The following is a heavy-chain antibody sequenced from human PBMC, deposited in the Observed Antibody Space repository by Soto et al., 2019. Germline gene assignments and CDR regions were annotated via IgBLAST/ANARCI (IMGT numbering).Heavy chain of an antibody. CDR2: IYYSGST. CDR1: GCSISSYY. CDR3: AVIGYCSSTSCYEEVVLQH. J-gene: IGHJ1*01. Sequence: SETLSLTCTVSGCSISSYYWSWIRQPPGKGLEWIGYIYYSGSTNYNPSLKSRVTISVDTSKNQFSLKLSSVTAADTAVYYCAVIGYCSSTSCYEEVVLQHWGQGTLVTVSS. D-gene: IGHD2-2*01. V-gene: IGHV4-59*08.